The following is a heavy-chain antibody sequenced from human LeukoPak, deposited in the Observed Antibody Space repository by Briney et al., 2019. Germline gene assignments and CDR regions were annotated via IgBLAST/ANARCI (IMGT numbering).Heavy chain of an antibody. Sequence: PSETLSLTCAVSGGSISSSNWWSWVRQPPGKGLEWIGEIYHSGSTNYNPSLKSRVTISVDKSKNQFSLKLSSVTAADTAVYYCARGLGYCSSTSCYFNWFDPWGQGTLVTVSS. D-gene: IGHD2-2*01. CDR1: GGSISSSNW. CDR3: ARGLGYCSSTSCYFNWFDP. J-gene: IGHJ5*02. CDR2: IYHSGST. V-gene: IGHV4-4*02.